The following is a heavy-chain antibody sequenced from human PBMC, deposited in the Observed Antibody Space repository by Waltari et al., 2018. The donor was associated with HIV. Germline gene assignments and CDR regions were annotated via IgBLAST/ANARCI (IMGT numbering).Heavy chain of an antibody. CDR2: IYYSGNT. CDR1: GGSISSYY. V-gene: IGHV4-59*01. J-gene: IGHJ4*02. D-gene: IGHD5-12*01. CDR3: ARAGYGYTLDY. Sequence: QVQLQESGPGLVKPSETLSLTCTVSGGSISSYYWSWIRQPPGKGLEWIGYIYYSGNTNNNPSLKSRVTISVDTSKNQFSLNLSSVTAADTAVYYCARAGYGYTLDYWGQGTLVTVSS.